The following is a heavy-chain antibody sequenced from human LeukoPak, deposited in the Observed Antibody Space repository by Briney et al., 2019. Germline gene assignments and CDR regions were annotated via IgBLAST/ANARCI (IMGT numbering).Heavy chain of an antibody. J-gene: IGHJ4*02. CDR3: ASSHDSSGND. D-gene: IGHD3-22*01. CDR1: GIGLSSYW. V-gene: IGHV3-7*01. Sequence: ETGGTLRLSGVAPGIGLSSYWMAWVRQAPGKGLEWVANIKYDGTHKFYADSVKGRFTISRDNAKNSLFLEMNSLTADDTAVYFCASSHDSSGNDWGQGTLVTVSS. CDR2: IKYDGTHK.